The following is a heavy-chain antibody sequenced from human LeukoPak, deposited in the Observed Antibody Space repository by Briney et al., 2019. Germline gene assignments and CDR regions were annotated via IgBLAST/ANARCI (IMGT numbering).Heavy chain of an antibody. CDR2: IKQDGSEK. CDR1: GFTFSSYW. CDR3: AREYYYGSGSYSLDY. Sequence: GGSLGLSCAASGFTFSSYWMSWVRQAPGKGLEWVANIKQDGSEKYYVDSVKGRFTISRDNAKNSLYLQMNSLRAEDTAVYYCAREYYYGSGSYSLDYWGQGTLVTVSS. V-gene: IGHV3-7*03. J-gene: IGHJ4*02. D-gene: IGHD3-10*01.